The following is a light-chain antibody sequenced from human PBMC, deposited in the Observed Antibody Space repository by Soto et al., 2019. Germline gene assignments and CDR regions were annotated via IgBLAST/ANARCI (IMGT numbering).Light chain of an antibody. J-gene: IGKJ1*01. Sequence: EIVMTQSPVTLSVSPGERATLSCRASQSVRSNLAWYQQKPGQAPSLLIYGAFTRATGIPTRFSGTGSGTEFTLPISSLQSEDFALYYCQQYNAWPLTFGHGTKVEV. V-gene: IGKV3-15*01. CDR3: QQYNAWPLT. CDR2: GAF. CDR1: QSVRSN.